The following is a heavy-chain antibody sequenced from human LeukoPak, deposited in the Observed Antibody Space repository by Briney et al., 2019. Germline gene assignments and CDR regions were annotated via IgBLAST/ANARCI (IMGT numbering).Heavy chain of an antibody. CDR2: ISSSGSTI. CDR1: GFTFSSYE. Sequence: AGSLRLSCAASGFTFSSYEMNWVPQAQGKGLEWVSYISSSGSTIYYADSVKGRFTISRDNAKNSLYLQMNSLRAEDTAVYYCARDLEWGGYTSSFDYWGQGTLVTVSS. J-gene: IGHJ4*02. D-gene: IGHD5-12*01. V-gene: IGHV3-48*03. CDR3: ARDLEWGGYTSSFDY.